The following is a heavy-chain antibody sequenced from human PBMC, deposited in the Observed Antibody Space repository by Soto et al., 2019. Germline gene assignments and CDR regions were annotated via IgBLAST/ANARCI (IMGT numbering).Heavy chain of an antibody. Sequence: LRLSFAASGFTFSSYAMHWVRQAPGKGLEWVAVISYDGSNKYYADSVKGRFTISRDNSKNTLYLQMNSLRAEDTAVYYCARGANWNYEDYYGMDVWGQGTTVTVSS. CDR1: GFTFSSYA. V-gene: IGHV3-30-3*01. D-gene: IGHD1-7*01. J-gene: IGHJ6*02. CDR3: ARGANWNYEDYYGMDV. CDR2: ISYDGSNK.